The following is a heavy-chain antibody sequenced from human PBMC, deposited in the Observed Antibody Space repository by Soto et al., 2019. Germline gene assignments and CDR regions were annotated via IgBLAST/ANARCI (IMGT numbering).Heavy chain of an antibody. CDR1: GGSFSGYY. CDR3: ARGVGSGYYSYYGMDV. J-gene: IGHJ6*02. Sequence: PSETLSLTCAVYGGSFSGYYWSWIRQPPGKGLEWIGEINHSGSTNYNPSLKSRVTISVDTSKNQFSLKLSSVTAADTAVYYCARGVGSGYYSYYGMDVWGQGTTVTVSS. CDR2: INHSGST. D-gene: IGHD2-15*01. V-gene: IGHV4-34*01.